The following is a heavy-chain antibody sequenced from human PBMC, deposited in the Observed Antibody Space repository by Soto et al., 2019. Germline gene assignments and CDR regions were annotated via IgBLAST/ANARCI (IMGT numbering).Heavy chain of an antibody. CDR3: ASQGLYYYGLDV. CDR2: INNDGSTT. Sequence: GGALRLSCAGSGLPVSTYWIHWVRQAPGKGPVWVSRINNDGSTTRYADSVKGRFTISRDNAKNTLYLQMNSLRAEDTAVYYCASQGLYYYGLDVWGQGTTVTVS. CDR1: GLPVSTYW. V-gene: IGHV3-74*01. J-gene: IGHJ6*02.